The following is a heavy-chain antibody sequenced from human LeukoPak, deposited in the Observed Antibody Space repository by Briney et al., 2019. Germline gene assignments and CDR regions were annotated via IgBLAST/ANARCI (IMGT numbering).Heavy chain of an antibody. CDR1: GFTFTGYY. Sequence: ASVKVSCRASGFTFTGYYMHWVRQAPGQGLEWMGWINPNSGGTNYAQKFQGWVTMTRDTSMSTAYMELSRLRSDDTAVYYCARAASGYSYGLYWDWGQGTLVTVSS. D-gene: IGHD5-18*01. CDR3: ARAASGYSYGLYWD. J-gene: IGHJ4*02. V-gene: IGHV1-2*04. CDR2: INPNSGGT.